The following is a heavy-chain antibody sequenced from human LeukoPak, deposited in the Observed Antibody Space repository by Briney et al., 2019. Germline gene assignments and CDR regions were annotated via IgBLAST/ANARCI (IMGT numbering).Heavy chain of an antibody. CDR1: GFTFSRYW. V-gene: IGHV3-74*01. D-gene: IGHD3-22*01. Sequence: GSLRLSCAASGFTFSRYWMHWVRQAPGKGLVWVSRINSDGSSTNYADAVKGRFTVSRDNAKNTLYLQMNSLRAEDTAVYYCTRVMTIDYYDTSGYYYWGQGTLVTVSS. CDR2: INSDGSST. J-gene: IGHJ4*02. CDR3: TRVMTIDYYDTSGYYY.